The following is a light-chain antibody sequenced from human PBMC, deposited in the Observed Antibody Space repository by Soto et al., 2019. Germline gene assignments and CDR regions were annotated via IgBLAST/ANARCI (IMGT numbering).Light chain of an antibody. V-gene: IGKV3-11*01. Sequence: EVVLTQSPVTLSLSPGERATLSCRASQSFRGLLAWYQQKPGQAPRLLIYDAYNRATGIPPRCSGSGSGTAFTLTINSLEPEDPAVYYCQQRHRWPITFGQGTRLEIK. CDR1: QSFRGL. J-gene: IGKJ5*01. CDR2: DAY. CDR3: QQRHRWPIT.